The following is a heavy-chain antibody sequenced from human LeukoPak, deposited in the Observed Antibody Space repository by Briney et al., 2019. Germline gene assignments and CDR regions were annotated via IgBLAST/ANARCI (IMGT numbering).Heavy chain of an antibody. CDR2: ISSSSNTT. CDR3: ARVFYESLYGALDAFDI. D-gene: IGHD3-10*01. J-gene: IGHJ3*02. CDR1: GFTFRTYS. V-gene: IGHV3-48*04. Sequence: QPGGSLRLSCAASGFTFRTYSMNWVRQAPGKGLEWISYISSSSNTTFYADSVRGRFTISRDNAKNSLYLQMNSLRAEDTAVYYCARVFYESLYGALDAFDIWGQGTMVTVSS.